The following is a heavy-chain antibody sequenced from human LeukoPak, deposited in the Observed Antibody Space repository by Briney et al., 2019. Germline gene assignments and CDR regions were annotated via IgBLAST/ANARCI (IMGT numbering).Heavy chain of an antibody. J-gene: IGHJ3*02. V-gene: IGHV1-18*01. Sequence: ASVKVSCKASGYTFTSYGISWVRQAPGQGLEWMGWISAYNGNTNYAQKLQGRVTMTTDTSTSTAYMELRSLRSDDTAVYYCARDPGYSYGTMRDLHAFDIWGQGTMVTVSS. CDR2: ISAYNGNT. CDR1: GYTFTSYG. D-gene: IGHD5-18*01. CDR3: ARDPGYSYGTMRDLHAFDI.